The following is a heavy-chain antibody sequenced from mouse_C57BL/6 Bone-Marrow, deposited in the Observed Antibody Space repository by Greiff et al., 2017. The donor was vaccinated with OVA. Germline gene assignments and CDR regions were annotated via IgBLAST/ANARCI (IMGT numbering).Heavy chain of an antibody. V-gene: IGHV1-64*01. J-gene: IGHJ1*03. Sequence: QVQLQQSGAELVKPGASVKLSCKASGYTFTSYWMHWVKQRPGQGLEWIGMIHPNSGSTNYNEKFKSKATLTVDKSSSTAYMQLSSLTSEDSAVYYCARWGVTTWYFDVWGTGTTFTVSS. CDR3: ARWGVTTWYFDV. CDR1: GYTFTSYW. CDR2: IHPNSGST. D-gene: IGHD2-2*01.